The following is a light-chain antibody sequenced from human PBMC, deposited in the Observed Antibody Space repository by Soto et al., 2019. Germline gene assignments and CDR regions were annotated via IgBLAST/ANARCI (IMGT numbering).Light chain of an antibody. J-gene: IGKJ5*01. Sequence: DIVMTQSPDSLAVSLGERTTINCRSSQSVLHRSKRKNYLAWYQQKPGQAPRLLIYGASSRATGIPDRFSGSGSGTDFTLTISRLEPEDFAVYYCQQYGSSRITFGQGTRLEIK. V-gene: IGKV3-20*01. CDR2: GAS. CDR1: QSVLHRSKRKNY. CDR3: QQYGSSRIT.